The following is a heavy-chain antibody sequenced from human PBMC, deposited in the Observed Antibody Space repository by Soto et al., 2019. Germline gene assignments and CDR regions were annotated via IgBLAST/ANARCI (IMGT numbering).Heavy chain of an antibody. CDR2: ISSSSSTI. J-gene: IGHJ6*02. Sequence: EVQLVESGGGLVQPGGSLRLSCAASGFTFSSYSMNWVPQAPGKGLECVSYISSSSSTIYYADSVRGRFTISRDNAKHSVYLQMNSLRDEETAVYYCAREWDCSGGSGYYDYYYGMDVWGQGTTVTVSS. CDR3: AREWDCSGGSGYYDYYYGMDV. D-gene: IGHD2-15*01. V-gene: IGHV3-48*02. CDR1: GFTFSSYS.